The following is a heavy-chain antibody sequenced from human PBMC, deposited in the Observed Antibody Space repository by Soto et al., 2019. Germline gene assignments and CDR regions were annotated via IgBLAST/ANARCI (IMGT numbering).Heavy chain of an antibody. J-gene: IGHJ5*01. V-gene: IGHV2-5*02. D-gene: IGHD3-22*01. CDR1: GFSLTTSGVG. CDR3: VRSMIVPVGNWFDT. Sequence: QITLKESGPTLVKPTQTLTLTCTFSGFSLTTSGVGVGWIRQSPGKALEWLALISWDDEKRYSPSLKSRLTISKDTSKNQVVLTMTNMDPADRGTYYCVRSMIVPVGNWFDTWGQGTLVTVSS. CDR2: ISWDDEK.